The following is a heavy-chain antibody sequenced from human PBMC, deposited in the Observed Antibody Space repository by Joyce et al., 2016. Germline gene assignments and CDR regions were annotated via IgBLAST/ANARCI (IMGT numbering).Heavy chain of an antibody. D-gene: IGHD3-3*02. J-gene: IGHJ6*02. CDR2: ICSGGST. CDR3: ASQYQHRYYYYGMDV. CDR1: GFTVSGNY. Sequence: EVQLVESGGGLIQPGGSLRLSCAASGFTVSGNYMSWVRQAPGKGLEWVSVICSGGSTDYADSVKGRVTISRDNSKNTLDLQMNSLRAEDTAVYYCASQYQHRYYYYGMDVWGQGTTVTVSS. V-gene: IGHV3-53*01.